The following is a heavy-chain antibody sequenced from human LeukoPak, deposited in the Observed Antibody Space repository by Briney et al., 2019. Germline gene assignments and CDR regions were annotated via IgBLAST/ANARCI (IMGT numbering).Heavy chain of an antibody. Sequence: SVKVSCKASGGTFSSYAISWVRQAPGQGLEWMGRIIAIFGIANYAQKFQGRVTITADKSTSTAYMELSSLRSEDTAVYYCASGGHSGSYVFDYWGQGTLVTVSS. D-gene: IGHD1-26*01. J-gene: IGHJ4*02. V-gene: IGHV1-69*04. CDR1: GGTFSSYA. CDR2: IIAIFGIA. CDR3: ASGGHSGSYVFDY.